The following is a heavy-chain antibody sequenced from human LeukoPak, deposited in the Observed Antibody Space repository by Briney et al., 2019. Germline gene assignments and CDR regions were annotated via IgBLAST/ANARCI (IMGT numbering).Heavy chain of an antibody. D-gene: IGHD6-13*01. J-gene: IGHJ4*02. CDR1: GFTFRNYG. Sequence: PGGSLRLSCAASGFTFRNYGMHCLRQAPGKGLEWVAVISDDGSSKHYADSVKGRFTISRDNSNNTLYLQMNCLRAEDTAVYYCAKDRETTASGTFDYWGQGTLVTVSS. CDR3: AKDRETTASGTFDY. CDR2: ISDDGSSK. V-gene: IGHV3-30*18.